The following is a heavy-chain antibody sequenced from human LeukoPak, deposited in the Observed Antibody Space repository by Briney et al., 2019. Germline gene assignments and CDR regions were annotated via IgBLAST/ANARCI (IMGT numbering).Heavy chain of an antibody. V-gene: IGHV1-69*04. CDR3: ARGGPMATMSYFDY. CDR1: GGTFSSYA. CDR2: IIPIFGIA. J-gene: IGHJ4*02. D-gene: IGHD5-24*01. Sequence: SVTVSFKASGGTFSSYAISWVRQAPGQGLEWMGRIIPIFGIANYAQKFQGRVTITADKSTSTAYMELSSLRSEDTAVYYCARGGPMATMSYFDYWGQGTLVTVSS.